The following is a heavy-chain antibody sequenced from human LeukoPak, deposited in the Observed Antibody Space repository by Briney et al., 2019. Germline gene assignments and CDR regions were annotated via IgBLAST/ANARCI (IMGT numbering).Heavy chain of an antibody. Sequence: SGGSLRLSCAASGFTFSSYSMNWVRQAPGKGLEWVSSISSSSSYIYYADSVKGRFTISRDNAKNSLYLQMNSLRAEDTAVYYCARASIVVVPAYYYYYGMDVWGQGTTVTVSS. J-gene: IGHJ6*02. CDR3: ARASIVVVPAYYYYYGMDV. D-gene: IGHD2-2*01. CDR1: GFTFSSYS. V-gene: IGHV3-21*01. CDR2: ISSSSSYI.